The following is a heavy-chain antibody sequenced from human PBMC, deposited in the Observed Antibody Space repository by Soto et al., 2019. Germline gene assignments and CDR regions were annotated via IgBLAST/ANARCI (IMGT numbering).Heavy chain of an antibody. J-gene: IGHJ4*02. CDR1: GFTVSSNY. Sequence: PGGSLRLSCAASGFTVSSNYMSWVRQAPGKGLEWVSVIYSGGNTHYADSVKGRFTLSRDNSKNTVYLQMNSLRAEDTAVYFCARVAVAATFDYWGQGTLVTVSS. CDR3: ARVAVAATFDY. V-gene: IGHV3-53*01. CDR2: IYSGGNT. D-gene: IGHD6-13*01.